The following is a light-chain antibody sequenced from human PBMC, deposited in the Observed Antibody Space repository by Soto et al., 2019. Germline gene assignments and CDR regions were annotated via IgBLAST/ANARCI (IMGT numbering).Light chain of an antibody. J-gene: IGLJ1*01. CDR1: SSEVGSYNR. V-gene: IGLV2-18*02. CDR2: EVS. CDR3: SSYTSSNTYV. Sequence: QSVLTQPPSVSGSPGQSVPISCTGTSSEVGSYNRVSWYQQPPGTAPKVMIYEVSNRPSGVPDRFSGSKSGNTASLTISGLQAEDEADYYCSSYTSSNTYVFGTGTKVTVL.